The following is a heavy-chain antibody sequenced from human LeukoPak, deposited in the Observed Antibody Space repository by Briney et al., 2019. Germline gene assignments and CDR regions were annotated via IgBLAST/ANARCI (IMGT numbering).Heavy chain of an antibody. J-gene: IGHJ4*02. V-gene: IGHV1-46*01. D-gene: IGHD3-22*01. CDR3: ATKGESSGYYW. CDR2: INPTGGST. CDR1: GYTFPSYF. Sequence: ASVKVSCKASGYTFPSYFMHWVRQAPGQGLEWMGIINPTGGSTIYAQKFQGRVTMTEDTSTDTAYLELSSLRSEDTAVYYCATKGESSGYYWWGQGTLVTVSS.